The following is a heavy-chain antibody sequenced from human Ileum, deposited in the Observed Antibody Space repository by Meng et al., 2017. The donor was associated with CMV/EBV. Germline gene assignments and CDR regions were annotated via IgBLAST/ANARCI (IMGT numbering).Heavy chain of an antibody. D-gene: IGHD1-26*01. V-gene: IGHV4-4*07. CDR1: GGSISGYH. J-gene: IGHJ4*02. Sequence: QMLPQELGPGLVKSSETLYLICSVSGGSISGYHWNWIRQSAGKGLEWIGRVYSSGSTNFNPSLKSRLTMSVDTSTNQVSLDLSSVTAADTAVYYCARSDYSGNYFALDYWGPGSLVTVSS. CDR2: VYSSGST. CDR3: ARSDYSGNYFALDY.